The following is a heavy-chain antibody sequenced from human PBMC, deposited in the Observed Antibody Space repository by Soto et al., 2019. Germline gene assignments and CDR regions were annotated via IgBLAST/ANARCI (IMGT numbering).Heavy chain of an antibody. CDR1: GYTFTSYA. Sequence: QVQLVQSGAEVKKPGASVKVSCKASGYTFTSYAMHWVRQAPGQRLEWMGWINAGNGNTKYSQKFQGRVTITRDTTASTAYMELSSRRSEDTAVYYCARGLVLWFGELFRYFDYWGQGTLVTVSS. D-gene: IGHD3-10*01. CDR3: ARGLVLWFGELFRYFDY. V-gene: IGHV1-3*01. J-gene: IGHJ4*02. CDR2: INAGNGNT.